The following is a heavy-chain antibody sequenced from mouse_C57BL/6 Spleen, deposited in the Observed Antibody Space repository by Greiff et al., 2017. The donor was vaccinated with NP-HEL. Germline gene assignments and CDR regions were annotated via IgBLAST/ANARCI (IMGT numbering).Heavy chain of an antibody. J-gene: IGHJ1*03. D-gene: IGHD1-1*01. V-gene: IGHV1-7*01. CDR3: ARDYGSSHWYFDV. CDR1: GYTFTSYW. CDR2: INPSSGYT. Sequence: QVQLKESGAELAKPGASVKLSCKASGYTFTSYWMHWVEQRPGQGLEWIGYINPSSGYTKYNQKFKDKATLTADKSSSTAYMQLSSLTYEDSAVYYCARDYGSSHWYFDVWGTGTTVTVSS.